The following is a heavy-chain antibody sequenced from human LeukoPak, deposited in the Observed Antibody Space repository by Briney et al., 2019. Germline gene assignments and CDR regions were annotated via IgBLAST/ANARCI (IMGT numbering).Heavy chain of an antibody. Sequence: ASVKVSRKASGYTFTSYGISWVRQAPGQGLEWMGWISAYNGNTNYAQKLQGRVTMTTDTSTSTAYMELRSLRSDDTAVYYWARCPTVTTKKITSSFDYWGQGTLVTVSS. V-gene: IGHV1-18*01. D-gene: IGHD4-17*01. J-gene: IGHJ4*02. CDR2: ISAYNGNT. CDR3: ARCPTVTTKKITSSFDY. CDR1: GYTFTSYG.